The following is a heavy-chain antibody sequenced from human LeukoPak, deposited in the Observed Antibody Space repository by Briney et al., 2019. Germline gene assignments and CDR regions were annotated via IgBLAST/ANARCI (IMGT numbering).Heavy chain of an antibody. D-gene: IGHD4-23*01. V-gene: IGHV1-2*02. CDR3: ARVELNNDYGGNSSDY. CDR1: GYTFSGYY. Sequence: ASVKVSCKTSGYTFSGYYIHWVRQAPGQGLEWMGWINPNSGGTNYAQKFQGRVTMTRDTSISTAYMELSRLRSDDTAVYYCARVELNNDYGGNSSDYWGQGTLVTVSS. CDR2: INPNSGGT. J-gene: IGHJ4*02.